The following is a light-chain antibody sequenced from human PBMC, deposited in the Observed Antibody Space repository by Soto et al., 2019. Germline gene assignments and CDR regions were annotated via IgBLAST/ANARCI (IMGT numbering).Light chain of an antibody. CDR2: AAS. J-gene: IGKJ4*01. CDR3: QQANSPPLT. Sequence: DTQMTQAPSSVSASVGDRVTITCRASERINTYLAWYQQQPGKAPKLLIYAASSLQSGVPSRFSGSGSGTEFTLTISNLQPEDFATYYCQQANSPPLTFGGGAKVDIK. V-gene: IGKV1-12*01. CDR1: ERINTY.